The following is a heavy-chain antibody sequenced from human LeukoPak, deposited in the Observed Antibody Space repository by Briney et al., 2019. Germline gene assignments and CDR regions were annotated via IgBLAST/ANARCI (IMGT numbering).Heavy chain of an antibody. Sequence: SETLSLTCIVSGGSISSISSNNYHWGWIRQPPGEGLEWIGSIYYSGSTYYNPSLKSRVTISVDTSKNQFSLKLSSVTAADTALYYCAREMGVVTAHGIDVWGQGTTVTVSS. V-gene: IGHV4-39*02. CDR3: AREMGVVTAHGIDV. CDR2: IYYSGST. CDR1: GGSISSISSNNYH. J-gene: IGHJ6*02. D-gene: IGHD4-23*01.